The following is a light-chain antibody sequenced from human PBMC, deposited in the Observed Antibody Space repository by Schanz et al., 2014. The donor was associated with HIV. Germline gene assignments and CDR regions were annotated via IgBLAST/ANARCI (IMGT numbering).Light chain of an antibody. CDR3: QQSYSTPIT. CDR1: QSIDSW. V-gene: IGKV1-5*03. CDR2: KAS. Sequence: DIQMTQYPSTLSASVGDRVTITCRASQSIDSWLAWYQQKPGKAPKFLLYKASNLESGVPSRFSGSGSGTQFTLTISSLQPEDFATYYCQQSYSTPITFGQGTRLEIK. J-gene: IGKJ5*01.